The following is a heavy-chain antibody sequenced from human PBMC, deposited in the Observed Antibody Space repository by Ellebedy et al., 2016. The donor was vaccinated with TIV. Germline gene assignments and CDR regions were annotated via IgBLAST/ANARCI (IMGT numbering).Heavy chain of an antibody. CDR3: ARDSPPIVLMVYAPFEGWFDP. J-gene: IGHJ5*02. V-gene: IGHV4-34*01. CDR1: GFTFSSYA. Sequence: GSLRLSXAASGFTFSSYAMSWVRQAPGKGLEWIGEINHSGSTNYNPSLKSRVTISVDTSKNQFSLKLSSVTAADTAVYYCARDSPPIVLMVYAPFEGWFDPWGQGTLVTVSS. D-gene: IGHD2-8*01. CDR2: INHSGST.